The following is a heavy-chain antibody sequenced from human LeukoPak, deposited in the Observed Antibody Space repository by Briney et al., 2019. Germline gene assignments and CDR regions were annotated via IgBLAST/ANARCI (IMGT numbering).Heavy chain of an antibody. Sequence: SETLSLTCTVSGGSISSSSYYWGWIRQPPGKGLEWIGSIYYSGSTYYNPSLKSRVTISVDTSKNQFSLKLSSVTAADTAVYYCARGGRFPDYWGQGTLVTVSS. V-gene: IGHV4-39*01. D-gene: IGHD3-10*01. CDR1: GGSISSSSYY. J-gene: IGHJ4*02. CDR3: ARGGRFPDY. CDR2: IYYSGST.